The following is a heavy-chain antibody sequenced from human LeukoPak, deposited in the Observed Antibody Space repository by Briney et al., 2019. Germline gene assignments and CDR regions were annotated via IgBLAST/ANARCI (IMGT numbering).Heavy chain of an antibody. Sequence: SETLSLTCTVSGGSISSYYWSWIRQPPGKGLEWIGYIYYSGSTNYNPSLKSRVTISVDTSKNQFSPKLSSVTAADTAVYYCARETYYFGSGSSGFDLWGQGTLVTVSS. CDR3: ARETYYFGSGSSGFDL. J-gene: IGHJ5*02. CDR2: IYYSGST. D-gene: IGHD3-10*01. V-gene: IGHV4-59*12. CDR1: GGSISSYY.